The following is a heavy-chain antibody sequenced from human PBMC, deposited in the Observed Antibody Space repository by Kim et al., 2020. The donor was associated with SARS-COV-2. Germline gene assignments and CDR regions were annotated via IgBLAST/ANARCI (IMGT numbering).Heavy chain of an antibody. D-gene: IGHD2-15*01. CDR1: GGSISSSSYY. Sequence: SETLSLTCTVSGGSISSSSYYWGWIRQPPGKGLEWIGSIYYSGSTYYNPSLKSRVTISVDTSKNQFSLKLSSVTAADTAVYYCARVAAILWYFDYWGQGT. J-gene: IGHJ4*02. V-gene: IGHV4-39*01. CDR2: IYYSGST. CDR3: ARVAAILWYFDY.